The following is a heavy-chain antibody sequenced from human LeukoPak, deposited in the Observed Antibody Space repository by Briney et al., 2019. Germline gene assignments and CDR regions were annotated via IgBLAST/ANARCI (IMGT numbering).Heavy chain of an antibody. J-gene: IGHJ4*02. CDR1: GDSVSSNSAT. V-gene: IGHV6-1*01. CDR3: ARDGSLYGSGRYY. Sequence: SQTVSLTCAISGDSVSSNSATWTWIRQSPSRGLEWLGRTYYRSKWYNDYALSVKSRITINSDTSKNHFSLQLSSVTPEDTAVYYCARDGSLYGSGRYYWGQGTLVTVSS. CDR2: TYYRSKWYN. D-gene: IGHD3-10*01.